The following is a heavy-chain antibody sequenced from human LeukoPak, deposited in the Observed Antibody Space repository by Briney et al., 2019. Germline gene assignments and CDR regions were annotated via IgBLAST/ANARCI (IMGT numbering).Heavy chain of an antibody. V-gene: IGHV3-23*01. Sequence: GSLRLSCVGSGFSFSSYGMTWVRQAPGKGLEWVSAISGSGESTYNAGSVQGRFTISRDNSKNTLYVQMNSLRDEDTAVYYCARDLLGWELHYFDYWGQGTLVTVSS. CDR2: ISGSGEST. J-gene: IGHJ4*02. D-gene: IGHD1-26*01. CDR1: GFSFSSYG. CDR3: ARDLLGWELHYFDY.